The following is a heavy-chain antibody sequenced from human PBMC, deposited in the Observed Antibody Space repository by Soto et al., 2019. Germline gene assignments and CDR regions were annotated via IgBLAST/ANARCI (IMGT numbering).Heavy chain of an antibody. V-gene: IGHV1-18*01. CDR3: GSRFSSGWYGEGADY. Sequence: QVQLVQSGAEVKKPGASVKVSCKASGYTFTSYGISWVRQAPGQGLEWMGWISAYNGNTNYAPKLKGRVTMTTDTSASTDNMGLGSLRSDDTAVYYCGSRFSSGWYGEGADYWGKGTLVTVSS. J-gene: IGHJ4*02. D-gene: IGHD6-19*01. CDR2: ISAYNGNT. CDR1: GYTFTSYG.